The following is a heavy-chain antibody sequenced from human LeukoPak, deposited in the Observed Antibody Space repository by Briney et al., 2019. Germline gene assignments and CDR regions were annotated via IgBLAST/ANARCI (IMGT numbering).Heavy chain of an antibody. CDR3: ARGRRIGYCSSTSCPYYFDY. CDR2: IIPIFGTA. V-gene: IGHV1-69*01. D-gene: IGHD2-2*01. J-gene: IGHJ4*02. CDR1: GGTFSSYA. Sequence: SVEVSCKASGGTFSSYAISWVRQAPGQGLEWMGGIIPIFGTANYAQKFQGRVTITADESTSTAYMELSSLRSEDTAVYYCARGRRIGYCSSTSCPYYFDYWGQGTLVTVSS.